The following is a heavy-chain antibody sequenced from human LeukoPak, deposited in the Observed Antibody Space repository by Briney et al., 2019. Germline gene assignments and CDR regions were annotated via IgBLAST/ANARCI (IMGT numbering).Heavy chain of an antibody. D-gene: IGHD2-21*02. Sequence: PGGSLRLSCVASGFDFRRHWMSWVRQAPGKGLEWVAYINQNGREKNFMASVKGRFTISRDNAKNSLLLQMNSLRAEDTAVYYCARVGDGDMYFDYWGQGSLVTVSS. CDR1: GFDFRRHW. J-gene: IGHJ4*02. CDR2: INQNGREK. CDR3: ARVGDGDMYFDY. V-gene: IGHV3-7*01.